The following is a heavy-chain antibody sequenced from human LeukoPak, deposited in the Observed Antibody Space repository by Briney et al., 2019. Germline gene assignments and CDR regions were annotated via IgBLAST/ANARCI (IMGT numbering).Heavy chain of an antibody. J-gene: IGHJ4*02. CDR2: IYTSGST. CDR1: GGSISSGSYY. D-gene: IGHD3-10*01. Sequence: SQTLSLTCTVSGGSISSGSYYWSWIRQPAGKGLAWIGRIYTSGSTNYNPSLKSRVTISVDTSKNQFSLKLSSVTAADTAVYYCARDLYYYGSGSYYSYWGQGTLVTVSS. CDR3: ARDLYYYGSGSYYSY. V-gene: IGHV4-61*02.